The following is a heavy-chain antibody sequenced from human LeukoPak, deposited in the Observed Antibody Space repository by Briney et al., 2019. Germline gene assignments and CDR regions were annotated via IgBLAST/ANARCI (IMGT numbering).Heavy chain of an antibody. CDR2: MNPNNGNT. Sequence: ASVKVSCKASGYTFTSYDINWVRQATGQGLEWMGWMNPNNGNTGYAQKFQGRATMTRNTSINTAYMELSSLRSEDTAVYYCARAPPRRGHCSSTSCYSEFDYWGQGTLVTVSS. D-gene: IGHD2-2*02. V-gene: IGHV1-8*01. J-gene: IGHJ4*02. CDR3: ARAPPRRGHCSSTSCYSEFDY. CDR1: GYTFTSYD.